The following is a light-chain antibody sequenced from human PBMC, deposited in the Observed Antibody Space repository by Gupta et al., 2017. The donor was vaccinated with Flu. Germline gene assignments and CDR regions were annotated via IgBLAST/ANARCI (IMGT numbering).Light chain of an antibody. J-gene: IGKJ3*01. CDR3: QRRSTPFT. CDR1: QSVSSY. V-gene: IGKV3-11*01. Sequence: EIVLTQSPATLPLPPGERATLLCRSSQSVSSYLAWYQQTPGQAPRLLIYDASNRATGTPARFSGSGSGTDFTLTISSLEPEDFAVYYCQRRSTPFTFGPGTKVDI. CDR2: DAS.